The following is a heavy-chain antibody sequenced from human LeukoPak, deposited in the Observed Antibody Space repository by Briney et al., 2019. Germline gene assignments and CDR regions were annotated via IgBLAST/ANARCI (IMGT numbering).Heavy chain of an antibody. J-gene: IGHJ5*02. Sequence: ASVKVSCKASGYTFTGYYMHWVRQAPGQGLEWMGRINPNSGGTNYVQKFQGRVTMTRDTSISTAYMELSRLRSDDTAVYYCARVSTMVRGVMTFDPWGQGTLVTVSS. CDR1: GYTFTGYY. V-gene: IGHV1-2*06. CDR2: INPNSGGT. CDR3: ARVSTMVRGVMTFDP. D-gene: IGHD3-10*01.